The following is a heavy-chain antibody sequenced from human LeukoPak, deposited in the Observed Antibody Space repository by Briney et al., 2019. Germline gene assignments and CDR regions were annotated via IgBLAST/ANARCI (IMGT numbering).Heavy chain of an antibody. CDR2: IIPILGIA. CDR1: GGTFSSYA. V-gene: IGHV1-69*04. CDR3: ARPEVRGVPYGMDV. J-gene: IGHJ6*02. D-gene: IGHD3-10*01. Sequence: SVKVSCTASGGTFSSYAISWVRQAPGQGLEWMGRIIPILGIANYAQKFQGRVTITADKSTSTAYMELSSLRSEDTAVYYCARPEVRGVPYGMDVWGQGTTVTVSS.